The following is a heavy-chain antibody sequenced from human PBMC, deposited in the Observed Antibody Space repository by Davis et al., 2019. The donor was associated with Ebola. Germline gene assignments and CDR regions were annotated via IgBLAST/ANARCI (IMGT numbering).Heavy chain of an antibody. V-gene: IGHV3-9*01. Sequence: SSASGFTFDDYGMHWVRQAPGKGLEWVSGISWNSGSISYADSVKGRFTISRDNAKNTLYLQMNSLRAEDTAVYYCARRVFPWGQGTLVTVSS. D-gene: IGHD3-10*01. CDR1: GFTFDDYG. CDR2: ISWNSGSI. J-gene: IGHJ5*02. CDR3: ARRVFP.